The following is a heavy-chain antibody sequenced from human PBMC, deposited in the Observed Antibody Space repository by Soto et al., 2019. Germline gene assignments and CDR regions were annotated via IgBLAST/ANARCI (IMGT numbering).Heavy chain of an antibody. CDR1: GFTFSTYS. Sequence: EVQLVESGGGLVKPGGSLRLSCAASGFTFSTYSMNWVRQAPGKGLEWVSDITSSSTYRFYADSVKGRFPISRDDAKNSLYLQINSLRDEDTGGYYCARYLGVAVATLALYYWGQGTLVTVSS. CDR3: ARYLGVAVATLALYY. CDR2: ITSSSTYR. V-gene: IGHV3-21*02. D-gene: IGHD2-15*01. J-gene: IGHJ4*02.